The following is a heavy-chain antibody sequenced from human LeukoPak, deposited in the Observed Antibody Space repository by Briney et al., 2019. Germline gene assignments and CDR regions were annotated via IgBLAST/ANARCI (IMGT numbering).Heavy chain of an antibody. CDR3: ARDQWWHHLPTD. CDR2: ISESGGAI. J-gene: IGHJ4*02. CDR1: GFTFSDYY. V-gene: IGHV3-11*01. Sequence: GGSLRLSWSASGFTFSDYYSSWIRQAPGEGPEWISYISESGGAIHYADSVRGRFTISRDNAKNSLYLQMSGLRAEDTAMFYCARDQWWHHLPTDWGQGTLVTVSS. D-gene: IGHD2-15*01.